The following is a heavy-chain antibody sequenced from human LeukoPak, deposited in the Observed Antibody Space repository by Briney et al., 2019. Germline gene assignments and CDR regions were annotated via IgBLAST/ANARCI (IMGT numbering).Heavy chain of an antibody. J-gene: IGHJ4*02. D-gene: IGHD3-22*01. CDR3: AKWGFSDRSGANFHS. CDR2: LIGSGGST. V-gene: IGHV3-23*01. Sequence: GGSLRLSCAASGFTSMNYAMNWVRQAPGKGLEWVSVLIGSGGSTDYADSVKGRFTISRDNSKNTLYLQMNSLRAEDTAVYYCAKWGFSDRSGANFHSWGQGTLVTVSS. CDR1: GFTSMNYA.